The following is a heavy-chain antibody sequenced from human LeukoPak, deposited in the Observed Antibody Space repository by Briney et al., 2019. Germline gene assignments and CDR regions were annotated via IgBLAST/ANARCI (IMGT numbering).Heavy chain of an antibody. CDR2: INHSGST. CDR3: ARGRGAVAGLY. CDR1: WGSFSGYY. D-gene: IGHD6-19*01. Sequence: PSDTLSLTCALYWGSFSGYYWSCTRQPPGKGLGCIGEINHSGSTNYNPSRKSRVTISVDTSKNQFSLKLSAVTAADTAVYYCARGRGAVAGLYWGQGTLVTVSS. J-gene: IGHJ4*02. V-gene: IGHV4-34*01.